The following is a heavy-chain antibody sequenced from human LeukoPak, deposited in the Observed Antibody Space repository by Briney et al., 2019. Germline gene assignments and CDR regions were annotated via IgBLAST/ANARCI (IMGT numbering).Heavy chain of an antibody. D-gene: IGHD6-19*01. CDR1: GFTFDDYG. CDR2: INWNGGST. V-gene: IGHV3-20*04. Sequence: PGGSLRLSCAASGFTFDDYGMSWVCHAPGKGLEWVSGINWNGGSTVYADSVKGRFTISRDNAKNSLYLQMNSLRAEDTALYYCARDPHSGWYNQFDYWGQGTLVTVSS. CDR3: ARDPHSGWYNQFDY. J-gene: IGHJ4*02.